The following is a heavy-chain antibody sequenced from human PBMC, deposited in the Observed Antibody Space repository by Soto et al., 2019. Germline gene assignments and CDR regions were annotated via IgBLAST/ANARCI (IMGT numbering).Heavy chain of an antibody. D-gene: IGHD1-1*01. Sequence: SETLSLTCTVSGGSISSYYWSWIRQPPGKGLEWIGYIYYSGSTNYNPSLKSRVTISVDTSKNQFSLKLSSVTAADTAVYYCARGGPPGPHWDYWGQGTLVTVSS. CDR3: ARGGPPGPHWDY. V-gene: IGHV4-59*01. CDR1: GGSISSYY. CDR2: IYYSGST. J-gene: IGHJ4*02.